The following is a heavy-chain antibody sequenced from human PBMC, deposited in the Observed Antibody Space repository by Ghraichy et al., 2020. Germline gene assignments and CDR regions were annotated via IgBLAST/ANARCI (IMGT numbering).Heavy chain of an antibody. CDR3: AKNYDSSGYYTRGYFYGMDV. J-gene: IGHJ6*02. CDR1: GFTFNKYA. D-gene: IGHD3-22*01. V-gene: IGHV3-30*18. Sequence: GALRLSCAGSGFTFNKYAMHWVRQAPGKGLEWVAVISYDGSNKYYPDSVKGRFTISRDNSKNTLYLQMNSLRAEDTAVYYCAKNYDSSGYYTRGYFYGMDVWGQGTTGTVSS. CDR2: ISYDGSNK.